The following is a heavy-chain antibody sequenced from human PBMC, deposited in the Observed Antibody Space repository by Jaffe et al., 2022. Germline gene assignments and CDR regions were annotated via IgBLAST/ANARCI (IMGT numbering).Heavy chain of an antibody. CDR2: IRYDGSNK. CDR3: AKRGGGRYCSGGSCYSGVYFDY. CDR1: GFTFSSYG. Sequence: QVQLVESGGGVVQPGGSLRLSCAASGFTFSSYGMHWVRQAPGKGLEWVAFIRYDGSNKYYADSVKGRFTISRDNSKNTLYLQMNSLRAEDTAVYYCAKRGGGRYCSGGSCYSGVYFDYWGQGTLVTVSS. V-gene: IGHV3-30*02. J-gene: IGHJ4*02. D-gene: IGHD2-15*01.